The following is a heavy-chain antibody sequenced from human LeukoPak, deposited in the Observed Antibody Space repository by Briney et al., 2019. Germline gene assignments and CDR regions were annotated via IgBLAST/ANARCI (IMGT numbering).Heavy chain of an antibody. CDR1: GFTFSSYS. CDR3: ARGRTTGTKEIDY. CDR2: ISSSSSYI. J-gene: IGHJ4*02. V-gene: IGHV3-21*04. D-gene: IGHD1-1*01. Sequence: GGSLRLSCAASGFTFSSYSMNWVRQAPGKGLEWVSSISSSSSYIYYADSVKGRFTISRDNAKNSLYLQMNSLRAEDTALYYCARGRTTGTKEIDYWGQGTLVTVSS.